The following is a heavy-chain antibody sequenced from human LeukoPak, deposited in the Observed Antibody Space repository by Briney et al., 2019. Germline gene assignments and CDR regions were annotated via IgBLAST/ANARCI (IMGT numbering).Heavy chain of an antibody. Sequence: SETLSLTSTVSGGSISSSGYYWGWIRQPPGKGLEWIGSVYYSGSTYYNPSLKSRVTISVDTSKNQFSLKLSSVTAADTAVYYCARPYSSGVKDAFDIWGQGTMVTVSS. J-gene: IGHJ3*02. D-gene: IGHD6-19*01. CDR1: GGSISSSGYY. CDR2: VYYSGST. V-gene: IGHV4-39*01. CDR3: ARPYSSGVKDAFDI.